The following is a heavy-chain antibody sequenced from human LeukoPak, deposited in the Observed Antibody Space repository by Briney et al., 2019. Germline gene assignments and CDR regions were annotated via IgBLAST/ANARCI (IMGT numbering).Heavy chain of an antibody. Sequence: GASVKVSCKASGSTFTGYYMHWVRQAPGQGLEWMGWIIPNSGGTDYAQKFQGRVTMTRDTSLSTAYMELSRLRSDDTAVYYCTRATSVVVPAADHYYYGMDVWGQGTTVTVSS. J-gene: IGHJ6*02. D-gene: IGHD2-2*01. CDR2: IIPNSGGT. V-gene: IGHV1-2*02. CDR1: GSTFTGYY. CDR3: TRATSVVVPAADHYYYGMDV.